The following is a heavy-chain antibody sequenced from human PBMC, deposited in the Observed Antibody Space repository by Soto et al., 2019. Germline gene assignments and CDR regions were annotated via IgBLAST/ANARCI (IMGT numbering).Heavy chain of an antibody. CDR3: ARDNIAAASTYYCSGMDV. V-gene: IGHV1-18*01. D-gene: IGHD6-13*01. CDR1: GYTFTSYG. CDR2: ISAYNGNT. Sequence: SSVKGSCKASGYTFTSYGIGWVRQAPGQGLEWMGWISAYNGNTNYAQKLQGRVTMTTDTSTSTAYMELRSLRSDDTAVYYCARDNIAAASTYYCSGMDVWGQGTTVTGSS. J-gene: IGHJ6*02.